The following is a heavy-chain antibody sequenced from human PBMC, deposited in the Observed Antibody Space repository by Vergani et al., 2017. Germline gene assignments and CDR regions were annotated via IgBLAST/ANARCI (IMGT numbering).Heavy chain of an antibody. D-gene: IGHD1-26*01. CDR1: GFTFSNYA. V-gene: IGHV3-23*01. J-gene: IGHJ4*02. CDR3: AKVGGSGIGPFVAD. CDR2: ISGPGLST. Sequence: EVHLLESGGGLVQSGGSLRLSCAASGFTFSNYAVSWVRQAPGRGLAWVSSISGPGLSTYYADSVKGRFSISRDNSKNTVFLQMHRLRAEDTAVYYCAKVGGSGIGPFVADWGRGTLVALPS.